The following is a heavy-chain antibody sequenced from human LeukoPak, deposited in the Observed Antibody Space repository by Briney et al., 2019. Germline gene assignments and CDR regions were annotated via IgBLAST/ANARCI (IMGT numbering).Heavy chain of an antibody. CDR1: GFILSDSE. V-gene: IGHV3-53*01. J-gene: IGHJ3*01. D-gene: IGHD5-12*01. CDR3: RKWRGTSDV. Sequence: GGSLRLSCAGSGFILSDSEMSWVRQAPGKGLEWVSVSFSAGPIYYADSVKGRFTISRDNSNNMFYLQMNSLRVEDTAVYYCRKWRGTSDVWGQGTTVTVSS. CDR2: SFSAGPI.